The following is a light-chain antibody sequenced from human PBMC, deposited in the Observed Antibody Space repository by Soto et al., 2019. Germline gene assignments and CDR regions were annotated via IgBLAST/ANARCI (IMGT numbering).Light chain of an antibody. V-gene: IGLV1-44*01. J-gene: IGLJ1*01. Sequence: QSVLTQPPSASGTPGQRVTISCSGSSSNIGSNSVYWYQQLPGTAPKLLICRNDQRPSGVPDRFSGSKSGTSASLAISGLQSEDEADYYCAAWDDSLNGRVFGTGTKLTVL. CDR3: AAWDDSLNGRV. CDR2: RND. CDR1: SSNIGSNS.